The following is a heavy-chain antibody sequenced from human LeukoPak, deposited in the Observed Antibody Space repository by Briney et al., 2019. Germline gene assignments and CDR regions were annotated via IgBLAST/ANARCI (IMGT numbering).Heavy chain of an antibody. Sequence: GGSLRLSCAASGFTFSSYAMHWVRQAPGKGPEYVAAISGNGDKTHYGSSVQGRFTVSRDNSKNTLYLQMGSLRTEDMAVYYCARAPPLVRIGWYGEDEFRGQGTLVTVSS. J-gene: IGHJ1*01. D-gene: IGHD6-19*01. CDR3: ARAPPLVRIGWYGEDEF. CDR1: GFTFSSYA. CDR2: ISGNGDKT. V-gene: IGHV3-64*01.